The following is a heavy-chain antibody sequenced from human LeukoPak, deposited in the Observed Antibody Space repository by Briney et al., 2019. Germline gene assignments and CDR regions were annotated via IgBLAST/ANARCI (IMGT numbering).Heavy chain of an antibody. V-gene: IGHV3-48*03. CDR2: ISSGSTI. D-gene: IGHD1-26*01. CDR1: GFTFSSYE. CDR3: ARDTKGGSYLVRAFDY. J-gene: IGHJ4*02. Sequence: GGSLRLSCAASGFTFSSYEMNWVRQAPGKGLEWVSYISSGSTIYYADSVKGRFTISRDNAKNSLYLQMNSLRAEDTAVYYCARDTKGGSYLVRAFDYWGQGTLVTVSS.